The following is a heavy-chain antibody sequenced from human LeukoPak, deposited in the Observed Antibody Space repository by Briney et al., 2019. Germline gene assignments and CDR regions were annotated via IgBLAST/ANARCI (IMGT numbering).Heavy chain of an antibody. CDR2: ISYDGSNK. Sequence: GGSLRLSCAASGFTFSSYAMHWVRQAPGKGLEWVAVISYDGSNKYYADSVKGRFTISRDNSKNTLYLQMNSLRAEDTAVYYCARDGGGSPFDYWGQGTLVTVSS. CDR3: ARDGGGSPFDY. V-gene: IGHV3-30-3*01. CDR1: GFTFSSYA. D-gene: IGHD2-15*01. J-gene: IGHJ4*02.